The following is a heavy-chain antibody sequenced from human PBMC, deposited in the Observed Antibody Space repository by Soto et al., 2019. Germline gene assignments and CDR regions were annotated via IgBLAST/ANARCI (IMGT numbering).Heavy chain of an antibody. V-gene: IGHV4-59*01. D-gene: IGHD5-18*01. CDR2: IYYSGST. Sequence: PSETLSLTCTVSGGSISSYYWSWIRQPPGKGLEWIGYIYYSGSTNYNPSLKSRVTISVDTSKNQFSLKLSSVTAADTAVYYCAREKRGYSHVYFDYWGQGTLVTVSS. CDR3: AREKRGYSHVYFDY. J-gene: IGHJ4*02. CDR1: GGSISSYY.